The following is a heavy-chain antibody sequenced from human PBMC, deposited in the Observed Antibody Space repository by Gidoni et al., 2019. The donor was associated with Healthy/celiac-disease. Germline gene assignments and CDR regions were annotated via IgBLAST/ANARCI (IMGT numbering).Heavy chain of an antibody. D-gene: IGHD3-16*01. J-gene: IGHJ6*02. V-gene: IGHV3-7*03. Sequence: EVQLVESGGGLVQPGGSLRLPCAASGSTFSSYWTSWVRQAPGQGLEWVANLKQDGSEKYYVDSVKGRFTISRDNAKNSLYLQMNSLRAEDTAVYYCARDRGPYYYYGMDVWGQGTTVTVSS. CDR3: ARDRGPYYYYGMDV. CDR1: GSTFSSYW. CDR2: LKQDGSEK.